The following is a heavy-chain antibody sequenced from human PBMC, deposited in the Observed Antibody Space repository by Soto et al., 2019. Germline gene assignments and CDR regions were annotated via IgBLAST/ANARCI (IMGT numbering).Heavy chain of an antibody. Sequence: KTSETLSLTCAVYGGSFSGYYWCWIRQPPGKGLEWIGEINHSGSTNYNPSLKSRVTISVDTSKNQFSLKLSSVTAADTAVYYCARAGYLRRWFDPWGQGTLVTVSS. CDR3: ARAGYLRRWFDP. J-gene: IGHJ5*02. D-gene: IGHD1-1*01. CDR2: INHSGST. V-gene: IGHV4-34*01. CDR1: GGSFSGYY.